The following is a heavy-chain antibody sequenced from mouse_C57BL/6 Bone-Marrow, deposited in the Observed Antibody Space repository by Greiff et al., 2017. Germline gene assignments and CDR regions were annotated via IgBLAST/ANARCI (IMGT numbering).Heavy chain of an antibody. CDR2: ISYSGST. CDR1: GYSITSGYD. Sequence: EVHLVESGPGMVKPSQSLSLTCTVTGYSITSGYDWHWIRHFPGNKLEWMGYISYSGSTNYTPSLKSRISITHDTSKNHFFLKLNSVTTEDTATYYCARGYYYAWFAYWGQGTLVTVSA. CDR3: ARGYYYAWFAY. V-gene: IGHV3-1*01. J-gene: IGHJ3*01. D-gene: IGHD1-1*01.